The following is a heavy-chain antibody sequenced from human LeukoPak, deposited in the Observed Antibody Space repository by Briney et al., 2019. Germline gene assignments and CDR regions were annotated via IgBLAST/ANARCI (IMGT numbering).Heavy chain of an antibody. V-gene: IGHV3-30*04. Sequence: GGSLRLSCAASGFTFSSYAMHWVRQAPGKGLEWVAVISYDGSNKYYADSVKGRFTISRDNSKNTLYLQMNSLRAGDTAVYYCARIIAAAGRDRYFDYWGQGTLVTVSS. D-gene: IGHD6-13*01. CDR2: ISYDGSNK. J-gene: IGHJ4*02. CDR3: ARIIAAAGRDRYFDY. CDR1: GFTFSSYA.